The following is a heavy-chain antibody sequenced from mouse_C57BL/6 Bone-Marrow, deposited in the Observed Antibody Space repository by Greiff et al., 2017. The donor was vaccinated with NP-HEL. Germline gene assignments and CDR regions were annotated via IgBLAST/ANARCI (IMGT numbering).Heavy chain of an antibody. V-gene: IGHV5-4*01. CDR1: GFTFSSYA. CDR2: ISDGGSYT. D-gene: IGHD1-1*01. J-gene: IGHJ3*01. CDR3: AREDSYYYGSRVFAY. Sequence: EVKLVESGGGLVKPGGSLKLSCAASGFTFSSYAMSWVRQTQEKRLEWVATISDGGSYTYYPDNGKGRFTISRDNAKNNLYLQMSHLKSEDTAMYYCAREDSYYYGSRVFAYWGQGTLVTVSA.